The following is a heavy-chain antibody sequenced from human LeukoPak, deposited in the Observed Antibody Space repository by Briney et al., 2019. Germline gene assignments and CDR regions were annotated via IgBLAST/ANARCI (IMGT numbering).Heavy chain of an antibody. CDR2: IYYSGST. V-gene: IGHV4-59*11. CDR1: GDSINSHY. Sequence: SETLSLTCTVSGDSINSHYWSWIRQPPGKGLEWIGYIYYSGSTNYNPSLKSRVTISVDTSKNQFSLKLSSVTAADTAVYYCARSDSSGFLFDYWGQGTLVTVSS. J-gene: IGHJ4*02. CDR3: ARSDSSGFLFDY. D-gene: IGHD3-22*01.